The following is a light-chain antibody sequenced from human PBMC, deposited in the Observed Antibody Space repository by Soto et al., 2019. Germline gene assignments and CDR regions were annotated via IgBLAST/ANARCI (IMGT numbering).Light chain of an antibody. CDR2: GAS. V-gene: IGKV3-20*01. CDR3: QQYVSSPWA. Sequence: EIVLAQSPGTLSLSPGESATLSCRASQSVSSSFLDWYQQKAGQAPRLLIYGASRRATGIPDRFSGSGSGTDFTLTISRLEPEDFAVYYCQQYVSSPWAFGQGTKVDIK. J-gene: IGKJ1*01. CDR1: QSVSSSF.